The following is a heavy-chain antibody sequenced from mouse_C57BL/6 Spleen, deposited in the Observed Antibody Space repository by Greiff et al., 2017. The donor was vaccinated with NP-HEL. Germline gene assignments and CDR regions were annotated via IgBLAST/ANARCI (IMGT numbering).Heavy chain of an antibody. V-gene: IGHV1-82*01. J-gene: IGHJ2*01. CDR1: GYAFSSSW. D-gene: IGHD1-1*01. CDR2: IYPGDGDT. CDR3: ARDYGSSAFDY. Sequence: VKLVESGPELVKPGASVKISCKASGYAFSSSWMNWVKQRPGKGLEWIGRIYPGDGDTNYNGKFKGKATLTSDKSSSTAYMQLSSLTSEDSAVYFCARDYGSSAFDYWGQGTTLTVSS.